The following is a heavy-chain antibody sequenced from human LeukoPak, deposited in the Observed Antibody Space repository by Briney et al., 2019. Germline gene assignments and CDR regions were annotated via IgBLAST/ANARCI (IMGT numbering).Heavy chain of an antibody. D-gene: IGHD1-7*01. CDR1: GGTFSSYA. Sequence: ASVKVSCKASGGTFSSYAISWVRQAPGQGLEWMGRIIPILGIANYAQKFQGRVTITADKSTSTAYMELSSLRSEDTAVYYCASRPVRGITGTTNYYGMDVWGQGTTVTVSS. CDR3: ASRPVRGITGTTNYYGMDV. J-gene: IGHJ6*02. CDR2: IIPILGIA. V-gene: IGHV1-69*04.